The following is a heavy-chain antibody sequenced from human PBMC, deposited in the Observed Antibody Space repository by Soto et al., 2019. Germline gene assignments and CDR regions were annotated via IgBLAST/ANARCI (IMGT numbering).Heavy chain of an antibody. Sequence: GASVKVSCKASGYTFTSYDINWVRQATGQGLEWMGWMNPNSGNTGYAQKFQGRVTMTRNTSISTAYMELSSLRSEDTAVYYCARSRSGYYMTYYYYYMDVWGKGTTVTVSS. V-gene: IGHV1-8*01. CDR1: GYTFTSYD. CDR3: ARSRSGYYMTYYYYYMDV. CDR2: MNPNSGNT. J-gene: IGHJ6*03. D-gene: IGHD3-3*01.